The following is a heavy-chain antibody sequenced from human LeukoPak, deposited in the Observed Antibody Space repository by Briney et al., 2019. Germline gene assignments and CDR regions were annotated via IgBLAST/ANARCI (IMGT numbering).Heavy chain of an antibody. CDR1: GGSFGGYY. CDR3: AGRPKTAFRRYGSGFHFHY. D-gene: IGHD3-10*01. V-gene: IGHV4-34*01. Sequence: SQTLSLTCAVYGGSFGGYYWRWIRQPQGEGMEWNGEINHSGSTNYNRSLKGRVTRSGDRSTDQFTRNRTGVTAADTAVYYCAGRPKTAFRRYGSGFHFHYWGQATLVTVSS. J-gene: IGHJ4*02. CDR2: INHSGST.